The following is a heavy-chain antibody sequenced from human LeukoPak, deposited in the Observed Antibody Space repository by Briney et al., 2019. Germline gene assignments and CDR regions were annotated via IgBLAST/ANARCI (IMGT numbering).Heavy chain of an antibody. CDR3: ARDGSIEYSSSAYFDY. D-gene: IGHD6-6*01. Sequence: APVKVSCKASGGTFSSYAISWVRQAPGQGLEWMGGIIPIFGTANYAQKFQGRVTITADESTSTAYMELSSLRSEDTAVYYCARDGSIEYSSSAYFDYWGQGTLVTVSS. J-gene: IGHJ4*02. V-gene: IGHV1-69*01. CDR1: GGTFSSYA. CDR2: IIPIFGTA.